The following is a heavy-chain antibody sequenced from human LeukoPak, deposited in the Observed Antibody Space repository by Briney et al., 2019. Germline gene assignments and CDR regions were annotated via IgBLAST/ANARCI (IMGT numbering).Heavy chain of an antibody. Sequence: GGSLRLSCAASGFTFSSYSMNWVRQAPGKGLEWVSYISISSSTIYYADSVKGRFTISRDNAKNSLYLQMNSLRAEDTAVYYCARGEYYYYYMDVWGKGTTVTVSS. J-gene: IGHJ6*03. CDR1: GFTFSSYS. V-gene: IGHV3-48*04. CDR3: ARGEYYYYYMDV. CDR2: ISISSSTI.